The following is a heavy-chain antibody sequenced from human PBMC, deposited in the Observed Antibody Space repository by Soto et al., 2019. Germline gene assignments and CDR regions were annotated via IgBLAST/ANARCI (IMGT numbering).Heavy chain of an antibody. V-gene: IGHV4-34*02. CDR2: INYSGIT. CDR1: GESLSGDY. D-gene: IGHD2-21*02. J-gene: IGHJ4*02. Sequence: QVQLQQRGAGLLKSSETLSLTCAVYGESLSGDYWSWIRQPPGKGPEWIGEINYSGITNYNPSLKSRVTISVDTSTNDFSLKLSSMTAADTAIYYCAKGGDWLDYWGQGTLVTVSS. CDR3: AKGGDWLDY.